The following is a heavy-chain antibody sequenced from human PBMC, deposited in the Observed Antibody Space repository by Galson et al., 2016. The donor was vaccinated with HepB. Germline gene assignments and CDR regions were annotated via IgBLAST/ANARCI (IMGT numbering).Heavy chain of an antibody. D-gene: IGHD3-3*01. V-gene: IGHV4-59*01. J-gene: IGHJ3*02. CDR2: IYYSGST. Sequence: SETLSLTCSVSGASISSYYWSWIRQPPGKGLEWIGFIYYSGSTKYNPSLKSRVSISVDTSKNQFSLKLSSVTAADTAVYYCARAMRTPYDLWSGYYLDAFDIWGQGTMVTVSS. CDR3: ARAMRTPYDLWSGYYLDAFDI. CDR1: GASISSYY.